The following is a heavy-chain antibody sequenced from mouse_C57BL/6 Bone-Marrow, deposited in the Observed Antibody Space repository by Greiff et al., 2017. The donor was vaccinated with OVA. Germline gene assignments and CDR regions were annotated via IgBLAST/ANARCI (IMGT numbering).Heavy chain of an antibody. J-gene: IGHJ4*01. CDR1: GYTFTSYW. Sequence: VQLQQPGAELVKPGASVKVSCKASGYTFTSYWMHWVKQRPGQGLEWIGRIHPSASDTNYNQKFKGKATLTVDKSSSTAYMQLSSLTSDDSAVYYWAIDPPSTTVDYAMDYWGQGTSVTVSS. CDR3: AIDPPSTTVDYAMDY. CDR2: IHPSASDT. D-gene: IGHD1-1*01. V-gene: IGHV1-74*01.